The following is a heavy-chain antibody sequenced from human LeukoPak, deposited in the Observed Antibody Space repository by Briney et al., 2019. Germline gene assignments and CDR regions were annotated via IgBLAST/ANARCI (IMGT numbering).Heavy chain of an antibody. CDR1: GGTFSSYA. Sequence: SVKVSCKAYGGTFSSYAISWVRQAPGQGLEWMGGIIPIFGTANYAQTFQGRVTITADESTSTAYMELSSLRSEDTAVYYCARDITRVATGGFDYWGQGTLVTVSS. D-gene: IGHD5-12*01. CDR2: IIPIFGTA. V-gene: IGHV1-69*13. J-gene: IGHJ4*02. CDR3: ARDITRVATGGFDY.